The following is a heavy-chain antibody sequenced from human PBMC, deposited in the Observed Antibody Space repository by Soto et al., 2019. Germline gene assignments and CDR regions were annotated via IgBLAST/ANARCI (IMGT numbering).Heavy chain of an antibody. CDR3: AKDRPAGCGGDCACDS. D-gene: IGHD2-21*02. J-gene: IGHJ4*02. Sequence: QVQLVESGGGVVLPGRSVRLSCVASGFTFSHYGMQWVRQAPGKGLEWVALVSYDGSNKYYGDSVKGRFTISRDNSKYTLYLEIDSLSAEDTAVYYCAKDRPAGCGGDCACDSWGQGTLVTVSS. CDR2: VSYDGSNK. V-gene: IGHV3-30*18. CDR1: GFTFSHYG.